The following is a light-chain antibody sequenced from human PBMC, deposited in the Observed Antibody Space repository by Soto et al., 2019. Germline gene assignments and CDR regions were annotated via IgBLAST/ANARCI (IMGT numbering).Light chain of an antibody. CDR2: GAS. V-gene: IGKV3-20*01. CDR1: QSVSSSY. J-gene: IGKJ1*01. Sequence: ESVLTQSPGTLSLSPGEKNNLSCRASQSVSSSYLAWNQQKPGQAPRLLIYGASSRATGIPNRYSGSGSGKDFTLSFSCLEPEDFAVYYCQQFGSSSWTFGQGTKV. CDR3: QQFGSSSWT.